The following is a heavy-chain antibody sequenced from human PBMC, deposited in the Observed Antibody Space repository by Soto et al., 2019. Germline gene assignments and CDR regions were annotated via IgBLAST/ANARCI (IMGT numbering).Heavy chain of an antibody. CDR2: ISAYNGNT. J-gene: IGHJ6*02. D-gene: IGHD1-1*01. CDR1: GYTFTSYC. Sequence: GSVKVSCKASGYTFTSYCISWVLQAPGEGLEWMGWISAYNGNTNYAQKLQGRVTMTTDTSTSTAYMELRSLRSDDTAVYYCARAHTAKLVEYYYYYGMDVWGQGTTVTVSS. V-gene: IGHV1-18*01. CDR3: ARAHTAKLVEYYYYYGMDV.